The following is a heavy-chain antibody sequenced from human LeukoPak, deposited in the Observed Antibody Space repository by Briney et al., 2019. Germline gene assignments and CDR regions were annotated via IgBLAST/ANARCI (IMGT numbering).Heavy chain of an antibody. CDR2: ISGSGGST. J-gene: IGHJ6*02. CDR1: GFTFSSYA. D-gene: IGHD6-19*01. Sequence: GGSLRLSCAASGFTFSSYAMSWVRQAPGKGLEWVSAISGSGGSTYYADSVKGRFTISRDNSKNTLYLQMNSLRAEDTAVYYCAKGGGKQWLVRSDYYYYGMDVWGQGTTVTDSS. CDR3: AKGGGKQWLVRSDYYYYGMDV. V-gene: IGHV3-23*01.